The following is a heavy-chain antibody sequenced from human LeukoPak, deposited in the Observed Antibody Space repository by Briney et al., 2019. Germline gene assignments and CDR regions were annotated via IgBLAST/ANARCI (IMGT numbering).Heavy chain of an antibody. J-gene: IGHJ4*02. V-gene: IGHV4-39*01. CDR3: ASHLLQDSSGYPPYCFDY. Sequence: SETLSLTCTVSGGSISSSSYYWGWIRQPPGKGLEWIGSIYYSGSTYYNPSLKSRVTISVDTSKNQFSLKLSSVTAADTAVYYCASHLLQDSSGYPPYCFDYWGQGTLVTVSS. D-gene: IGHD3-22*01. CDR2: IYYSGST. CDR1: GGSISSSSYY.